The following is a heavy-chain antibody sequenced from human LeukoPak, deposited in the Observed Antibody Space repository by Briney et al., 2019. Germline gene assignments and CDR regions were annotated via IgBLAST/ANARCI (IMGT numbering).Heavy chain of an antibody. Sequence: GRSLRLSCAASGFTFSSYAMHWVRQAPGKGLEWVAVISYDGSNKYYADSVKGRFTISRDNSKNTLYLQMNSLRAEDTAVYYCARDRLPGDDFWSGYYRDPVDYWGQGTLVTVSS. CDR3: ARDRLPGDDFWSGYYRDPVDY. J-gene: IGHJ4*02. CDR2: ISYDGSNK. D-gene: IGHD3-3*01. CDR1: GFTFSSYA. V-gene: IGHV3-30*04.